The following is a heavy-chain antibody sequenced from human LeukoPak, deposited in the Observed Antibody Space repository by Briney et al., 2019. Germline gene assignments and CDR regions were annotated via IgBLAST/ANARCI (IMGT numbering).Heavy chain of an antibody. J-gene: IGHJ4*02. CDR1: GGSISSSSYY. CDR3: ARDRGSSGYYQLDY. V-gene: IGHV4-39*07. CDR2: IYYSGST. Sequence: SETLSLTCTVSGGSISSSSYYRGWIRQPPGKGLEWIGSIYYSGSTYYNPSLKSRVTISVDTSKNQFSLKLSSVTAADTAVYYCARDRGSSGYYQLDYWGQGTLVTVSS. D-gene: IGHD3-22*01.